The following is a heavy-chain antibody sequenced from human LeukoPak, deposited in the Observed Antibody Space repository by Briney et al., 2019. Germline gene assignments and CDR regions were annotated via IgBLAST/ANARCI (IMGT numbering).Heavy chain of an antibody. D-gene: IGHD3-3*01. CDR3: AIGVYDFWSGYYGILGY. J-gene: IGHJ4*02. CDR2: IYTSGST. Sequence: GSLRLSCAASGFTFSDYYMSWIRQAPGKGLEWIGRIYTSGSTNYNPSLKSRVTMSVDTSKNQFSLKLSSVTAADTAVYYCAIGVYDFWSGYYGILGYWGQGTLVTVSS. V-gene: IGHV4-59*10. CDR1: GFTFSDYY.